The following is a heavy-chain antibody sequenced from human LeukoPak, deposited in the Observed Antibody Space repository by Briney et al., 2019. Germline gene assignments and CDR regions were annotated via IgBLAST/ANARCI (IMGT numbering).Heavy chain of an antibody. D-gene: IGHD3/OR15-3a*01. CDR2: ISYDGSNK. Sequence: RRSLRLSCAASGFTFSSYAMHWVRQAPGKGLEWVAVISYDGSNKYYADSVKGRFTISRDNSKNTLYLQMNSLRAEDTAVYYCARGLAPEEEHDYRGQGTLVTVSS. CDR3: ARGLAPEEEHDY. CDR1: GFTFSSYA. J-gene: IGHJ4*02. V-gene: IGHV3-30-3*01.